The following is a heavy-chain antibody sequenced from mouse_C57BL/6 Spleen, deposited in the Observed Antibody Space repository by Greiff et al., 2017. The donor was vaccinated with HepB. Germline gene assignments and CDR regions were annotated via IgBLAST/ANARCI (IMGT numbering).Heavy chain of an antibody. V-gene: IGHV5-9-1*02. Sequence: DVQLVESGEGLVKPGGSLKLSCAASGFTFSSYAMSWVRQTPEKRLEWVAYISSGGDYIYYADTVKGRFTISRDNARNTLYLQMSSLKSEDTAMYYCTRVGRQDWYFDVWGTGTTVTVSS. J-gene: IGHJ1*03. D-gene: IGHD6-1*01. CDR2: ISSGGDYI. CDR3: TRVGRQDWYFDV. CDR1: GFTFSSYA.